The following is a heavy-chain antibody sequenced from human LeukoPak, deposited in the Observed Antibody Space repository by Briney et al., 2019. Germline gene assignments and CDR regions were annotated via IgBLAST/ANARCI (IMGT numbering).Heavy chain of an antibody. CDR2: INHSGST. Sequence: SETLSLTCAVYGGSFGGYYWTWIRQPPGKGLEWIGEINHSGSTNCNPSLKSRVTISVDTSKNQFSLRLSSVTAADTAVYYCARASAYSSSSGVNYWGQGTLVTVSS. V-gene: IGHV4-34*01. CDR3: ARASAYSSSSGVNY. D-gene: IGHD6-6*01. J-gene: IGHJ4*02. CDR1: GGSFGGYY.